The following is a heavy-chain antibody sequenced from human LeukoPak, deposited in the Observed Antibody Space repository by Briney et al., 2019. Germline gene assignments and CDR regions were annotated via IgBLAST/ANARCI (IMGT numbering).Heavy chain of an antibody. D-gene: IGHD3-3*01. J-gene: IGHJ6*02. Sequence: GGSLRLSCAASGFTFSSYGMHWVRQAPGKGLEWVAVISYDGSNKYYADAVKGRFTISRDNSKNTLYLQMNSLRAEDTAVYYCAKEDPRSGYDFWSGYYPTGMDVWGQGTTVTVSS. CDR1: GFTFSSYG. CDR3: AKEDPRSGYDFWSGYYPTGMDV. V-gene: IGHV3-30*18. CDR2: ISYDGSNK.